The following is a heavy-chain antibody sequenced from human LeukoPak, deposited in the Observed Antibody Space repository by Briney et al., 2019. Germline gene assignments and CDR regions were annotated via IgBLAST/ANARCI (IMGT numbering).Heavy chain of an antibody. V-gene: IGHV1-24*01. CDR3: ATEVVGASTLFDY. CDR1: GYTFTSYY. J-gene: IGHJ4*02. Sequence: ASVKVSCKTSGYTFTSYYMHWVRQAPGKGLEWMGGFDPEDGETVYAQKFQGRLTMTEDTYTDTAYMELSSLRSEDTAVYYCATEVVGASTLFDYWGQGTLVTVSS. D-gene: IGHD1-26*01. CDR2: FDPEDGET.